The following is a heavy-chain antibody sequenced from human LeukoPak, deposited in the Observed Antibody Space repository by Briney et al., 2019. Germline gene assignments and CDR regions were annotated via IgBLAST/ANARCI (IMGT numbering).Heavy chain of an antibody. J-gene: IGHJ6*02. CDR1: GFTFSDHY. CDR3: ARSSRPIWFGETIYYYYYGMDV. V-gene: IGHV3-72*01. Sequence: GGSLRLSCAASGFTFSDHYMDWVRQAPGKGLEWVGRTRNKANSYTTEYAASVKGRFTISRDDSKNSLYLQMNSLKTEDTAVYYCARSSRPIWFGETIYYYYYGMDVWGQGTTVTVSS. CDR2: TRNKANSYTT. D-gene: IGHD3-10*01.